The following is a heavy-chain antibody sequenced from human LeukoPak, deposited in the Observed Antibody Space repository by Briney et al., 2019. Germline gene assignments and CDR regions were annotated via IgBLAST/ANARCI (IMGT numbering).Heavy chain of an antibody. CDR1: GFTFSSYT. CDR2: ISGSGGST. CDR3: AKDKGSSGWWGQDY. J-gene: IGHJ4*02. D-gene: IGHD6-19*01. Sequence: GGCLRLSCAATGFTFSSYTVSWVRKAPGKGLEWVLAISGSGGSTYYADSVKGRFSISRDNSKNTLYLQMNSLRAEDTAVYYCAKDKGSSGWWGQDYWGQGTLVTVSS. V-gene: IGHV3-23*01.